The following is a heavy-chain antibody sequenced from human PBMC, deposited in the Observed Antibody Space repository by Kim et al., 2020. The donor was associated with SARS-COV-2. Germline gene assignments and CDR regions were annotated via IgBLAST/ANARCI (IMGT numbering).Heavy chain of an antibody. CDR1: GFTFNSYA. Sequence: GGSLRLSCSASGFTFNSYAMSGVRQAQGKGLEWVSGIRQSGGNTEYADSVKGRFSISRDNSKNTLYLQMNRLRAEDTAVYYCAKVTSVRRGWFEYFQRWGQGTLVTVSS. CDR3: AKVTSVRRGWFEYFQR. CDR2: IRQSGGNT. D-gene: IGHD6-19*01. J-gene: IGHJ1*01. V-gene: IGHV3-23*01.